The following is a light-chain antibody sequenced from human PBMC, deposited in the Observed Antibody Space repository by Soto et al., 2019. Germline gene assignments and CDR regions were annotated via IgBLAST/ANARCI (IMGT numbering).Light chain of an antibody. CDR2: EVT. Sequence: QSVLTQPPSASGSLGQSVTISCTGTSSDVGAYNYVSWYQQHPGKAPKLMIYEVTRRPSGVPDRFSGSKSGNTASLNVSGLQAEDEADYYCGTWDSSLSARVFGGGTKLTVL. CDR1: SSDVGAYNY. V-gene: IGLV2-8*01. CDR3: GTWDSSLSARV. J-gene: IGLJ3*02.